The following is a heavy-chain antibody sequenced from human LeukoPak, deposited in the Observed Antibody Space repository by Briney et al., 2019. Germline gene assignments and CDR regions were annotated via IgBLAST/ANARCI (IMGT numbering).Heavy chain of an antibody. CDR3: ARGGDGNRRDFDY. CDR1: GYTFTSYG. CDR2: INPNSGDT. J-gene: IGHJ4*02. D-gene: IGHD5-24*01. V-gene: IGHV1-2*02. Sequence: GASVKVSCKASGYTFTSYGISWVRQAPGQGLQWMGWINPNSGDTNYAQNSQGRVTMTRDTSISTAYMELNSLTSDDTAVYYCARGGDGNRRDFDYWGQGTLVTVSS.